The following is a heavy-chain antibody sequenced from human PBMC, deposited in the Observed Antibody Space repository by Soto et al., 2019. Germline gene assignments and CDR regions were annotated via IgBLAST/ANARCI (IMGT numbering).Heavy chain of an antibody. Sequence: QVQLQESGPGLVKPSETLSLTCTVSGGSISGGGYYWSWIRLPPGKGLEWIGYTYDSGSTYYNPSLKSRISISIDTSKNQFSLRLTSVTAADTAVYYCAREIIPLTTDWYFDLWGRGTLVTVSS. CDR1: GGSISGGGYY. CDR3: AREIIPLTTDWYFDL. D-gene: IGHD4-17*01. V-gene: IGHV4-30-4*01. CDR2: TYDSGST. J-gene: IGHJ2*01.